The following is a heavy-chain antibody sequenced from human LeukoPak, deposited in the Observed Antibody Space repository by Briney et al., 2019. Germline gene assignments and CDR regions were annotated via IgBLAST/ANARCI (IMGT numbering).Heavy chain of an antibody. CDR1: GFTSSSYA. J-gene: IGHJ4*02. CDR3: AKAAAAPGFDF. D-gene: IGHD6-13*01. CDR2: VSGSGDRM. Sequence: GGSLRLSCAASGFTSSSYALNWVRQAPGKGLEWVATVSGSGDRMYHADSVKGRFTISRDNSKNTIYPQMNSLRAEDTALYYCAKAAAAPGFDFWGQGTLVTVSS. V-gene: IGHV3-23*01.